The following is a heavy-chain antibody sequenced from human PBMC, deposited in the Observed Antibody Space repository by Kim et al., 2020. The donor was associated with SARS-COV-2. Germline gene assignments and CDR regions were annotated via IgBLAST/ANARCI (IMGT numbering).Heavy chain of an antibody. V-gene: IGHV3-9*01. D-gene: IGHD5-18*01. CDR2: ISWNSGSI. CDR1: GFTFDDYA. CDR3: AKSIYSYGYSIPFFADY. J-gene: IGHJ4*02. Sequence: GGSLRLSCAASGFTFDDYAMHWVRQAPGKGLEWVSGISWNSGSIGYADSVKGRFTISRDNAKNSLYLQMNSLRAEDTALYYCAKSIYSYGYSIPFFADYWGQGTLVTVSS.